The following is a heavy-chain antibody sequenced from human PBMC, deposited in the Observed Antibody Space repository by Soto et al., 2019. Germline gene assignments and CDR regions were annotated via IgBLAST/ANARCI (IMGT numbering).Heavy chain of an antibody. CDR1: GFTFGDYA. J-gene: IGHJ4*02. Sequence: GGSLRLSCTASGFTFGDYAMSWFRQAPGKGLEWVGFIRSKAYGGTTEYAASVKGRFTISRDDSKSIAYLQMNSLKTEDTAVYYCTRSPDDVLLWFGELLSAFDYWGQGTLVTVSS. CDR3: TRSPDDVLLWFGELLSAFDY. V-gene: IGHV3-49*03. CDR2: IRSKAYGGTT. D-gene: IGHD3-10*01.